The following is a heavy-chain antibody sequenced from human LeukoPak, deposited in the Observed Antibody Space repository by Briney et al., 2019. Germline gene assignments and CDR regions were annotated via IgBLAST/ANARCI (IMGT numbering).Heavy chain of an antibody. V-gene: IGHV1-69*05. CDR2: IIPVFGTA. Sequence: GASVNVSCKASGGTFNSHVISWLRRAPGQGLEWMGGIIPVFGTASYAEKFQGRVTITTDESTTTAYMEMSSLTSEDTAVYYCARGYYYGSESYWHTKWFDPWGQGTLVTVSS. D-gene: IGHD3-10*01. J-gene: IGHJ5*02. CDR3: ARGYYYGSESYWHTKWFDP. CDR1: GGTFNSHV.